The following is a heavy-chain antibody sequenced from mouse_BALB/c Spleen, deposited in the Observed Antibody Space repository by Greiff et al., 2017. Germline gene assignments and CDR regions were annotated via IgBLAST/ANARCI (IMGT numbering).Heavy chain of an antibody. CDR2: IDPYYGGT. D-gene: IGHD2-10*02. J-gene: IGHJ1*01. V-gene: IGHV1S135*01. CDR1: GYSFTGYN. CDR3: AREYGNYWYFDV. Sequence: MQLKESGPELEKPGASVKISCKASGYSFTGYNMNWVKQSNGKSLEWIGNIDPYYGGTSYNQKFKGKATLTVDKSSSTAYMQLKSLTSEDSAVYYCAREYGNYWYFDVWGAGTTVTVSS.